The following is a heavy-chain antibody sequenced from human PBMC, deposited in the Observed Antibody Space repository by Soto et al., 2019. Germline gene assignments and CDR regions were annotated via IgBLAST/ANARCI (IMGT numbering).Heavy chain of an antibody. Sequence: GGSLRLSRAASGFTFSSYAMHWVRQAPGKGLEYVSAISSNGGSTYYANSVKGRFTISRDNSKNTLYLQMGSLRAEDMAVYYCARALGYAFDIWGQGTMVTVSS. V-gene: IGHV3-64*01. CDR3: ARALGYAFDI. CDR2: ISSNGGST. CDR1: GFTFSSYA. D-gene: IGHD7-27*01. J-gene: IGHJ3*02.